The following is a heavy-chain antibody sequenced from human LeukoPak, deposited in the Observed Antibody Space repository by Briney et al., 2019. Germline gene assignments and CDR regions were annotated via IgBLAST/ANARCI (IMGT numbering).Heavy chain of an antibody. CDR1: GGSISSYY. D-gene: IGHD6-13*01. CDR2: IYYSGST. CDR3: ARYSSTWPYWYFDL. J-gene: IGHJ2*01. Sequence: SETLSLTCTVSGGSISSYYWSWIRQPPGKGLEWIGYIYYSGSTHYNPSLKSRVTISVDTSKNQFSLKLTSVTAADTAVYYCARYSSTWPYWYFDLWGRGTLVTVSS. V-gene: IGHV4-59*12.